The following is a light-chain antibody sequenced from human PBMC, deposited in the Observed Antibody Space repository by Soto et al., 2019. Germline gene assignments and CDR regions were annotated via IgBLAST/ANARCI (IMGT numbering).Light chain of an antibody. CDR3: QQRSNWPPEIT. J-gene: IGKJ5*01. Sequence: EILLTQSPGTLSLSPGERATLSCRASQSVSSYLAWYQQKPGQAPRLLIYDASTWATRIPARFSGSGSGTGFTLTITSLEPQDFAVYYCQQRSNWPPEITFGQGTRLEIK. V-gene: IGKV3-11*01. CDR1: QSVSSY. CDR2: DAS.